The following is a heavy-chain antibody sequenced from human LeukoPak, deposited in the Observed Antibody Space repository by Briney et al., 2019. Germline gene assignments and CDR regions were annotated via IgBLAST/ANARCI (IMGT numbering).Heavy chain of an antibody. J-gene: IGHJ6*02. CDR1: GFTFSSYA. D-gene: IGHD3-9*01. CDR3: AKDIEGYDILTGSYGMDV. CDR2: ISGSGGST. Sequence: GGSLRLSCAASGFTFSSYAMSWVRQAPGKGLEWVSAISGSGGSTYYADSVKGRFTISRDNSKNTLYLQMNSLRAEDTAVYYCAKDIEGYDILTGSYGMDVWGQGTTVTVSS. V-gene: IGHV3-23*01.